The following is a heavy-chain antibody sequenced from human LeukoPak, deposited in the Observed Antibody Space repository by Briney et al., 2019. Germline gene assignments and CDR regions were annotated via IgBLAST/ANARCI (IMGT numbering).Heavy chain of an antibody. CDR1: GFTFSSYG. CDR2: ISYDGSNK. D-gene: IGHD2-8*02. V-gene: IGHV3-30*18. Sequence: PGGSLRLSCAASGFTFSSYGMHWVRQAPGKGLEWVAVISYDGSNKYYADSVKGRFTISRDNSKNTLYLQMNSLRAEDTAVYYCAKGGGVIGRSYYFDYWGQGTLVTVSS. J-gene: IGHJ4*02. CDR3: AKGGGVIGRSYYFDY.